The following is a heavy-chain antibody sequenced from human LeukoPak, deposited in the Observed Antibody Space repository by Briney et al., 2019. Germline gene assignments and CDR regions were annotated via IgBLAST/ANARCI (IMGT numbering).Heavy chain of an antibody. CDR2: ISYHGSNK. V-gene: IGHV3-30*04. D-gene: IGHD3/OR15-3a*01. J-gene: IGHJ4*02. CDR3: ARSPERLGQGYLDS. Sequence: PGGSLRLSCAASGFTFSSYSMHWVRQAPGKGLEGLTLISYHGSNKDYTDSVKGRFTISRDNSKNTVFLQMNSLRTEDTAIYFCARSPERLGQGYLDSWGQGTLVTVSS. CDR1: GFTFSSYS.